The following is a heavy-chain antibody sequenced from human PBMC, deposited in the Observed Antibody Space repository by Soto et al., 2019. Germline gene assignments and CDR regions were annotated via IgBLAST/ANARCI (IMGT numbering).Heavy chain of an antibody. Sequence: QLQLHESGPGLVKPSGTLSLTCGLSGGSLTTPVWWSWVRLRPGKGLEWIGEVFHSGSANYNPSLQSRVTISVDKSTKQFSLRLSSVTAADTAVYYCARKAWTRLDYWGQGALVTVSS. CDR2: VFHSGSA. J-gene: IGHJ4*02. CDR3: ARKAWTRLDY. D-gene: IGHD1-1*01. CDR1: GGSLTTPVW. V-gene: IGHV4-4*02.